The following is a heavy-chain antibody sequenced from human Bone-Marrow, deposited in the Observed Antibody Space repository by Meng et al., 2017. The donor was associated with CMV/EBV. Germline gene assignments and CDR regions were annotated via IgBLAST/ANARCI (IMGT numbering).Heavy chain of an antibody. Sequence: GGSLRLSWAAAGFSFSFYGVTWVRQAPGKGLEWVSAISGSGGSTYYADSVKGRFTISRDNSKNTLYLQMNSLRAEDTAVYYCAKDTKGRVVPARDAIDIWGQGTMVTVSS. D-gene: IGHD2-2*01. CDR2: ISGSGGST. V-gene: IGHV3-23*01. J-gene: IGHJ3*02. CDR1: GFSFSFYG. CDR3: AKDTKGRVVPARDAIDI.